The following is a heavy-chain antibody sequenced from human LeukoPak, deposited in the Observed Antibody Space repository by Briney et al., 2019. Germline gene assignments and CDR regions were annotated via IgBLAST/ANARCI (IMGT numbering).Heavy chain of an antibody. V-gene: IGHV4-39*01. J-gene: IGHJ4*01. Sequence: SETLSLTCNVFGGSINNANYYWGWIRQPPGKGLEWIGSIYYSGSTYYNPSLKSRVTISIDTSKNQVSLKMSSVTAADTAVYYCAKSGGYGLIDYWGQGTLVTVSS. CDR2: IYYSGST. D-gene: IGHD6-25*01. CDR1: GGSINNANYY. CDR3: AKSGGYGLIDY.